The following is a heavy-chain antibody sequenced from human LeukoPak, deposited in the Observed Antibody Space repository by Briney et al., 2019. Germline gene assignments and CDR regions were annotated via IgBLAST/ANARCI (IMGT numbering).Heavy chain of an antibody. CDR1: GGTFSSYA. J-gene: IGHJ4*02. CDR2: IIPIFGTA. V-gene: IGHV1-69*05. D-gene: IGHD6-13*01. CDR3: ARDGIAAASTFDY. Sequence: GSSVKVSCKASGGTFSSYAISWVRQAPGQGLAWMGRIIPIFGTANYAQKFQGRVTITTDESTSTAYMELSSLRSEDTAVYYCARDGIAAASTFDYWGQGTLVTVSS.